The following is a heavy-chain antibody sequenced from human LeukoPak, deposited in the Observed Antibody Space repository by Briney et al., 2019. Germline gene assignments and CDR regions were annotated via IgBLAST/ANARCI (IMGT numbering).Heavy chain of an antibody. CDR2: IYYSGST. CDR1: GGSISSYY. J-gene: IGHJ6*02. D-gene: IGHD3-3*01. Sequence: SETLSLTCTVSGGSISSYYWSWIRQPPGKGLEWIGYIYYSGSTNYNPSLKSRVTISVDTSKSQFSLRLSSVTAADTAVYYCARGTNYYYYGMDVWGQGTTVTVSS. CDR3: ARGTNYYYYGMDV. V-gene: IGHV4-59*01.